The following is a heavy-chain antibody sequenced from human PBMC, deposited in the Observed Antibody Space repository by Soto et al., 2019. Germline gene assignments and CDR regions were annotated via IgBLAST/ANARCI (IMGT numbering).Heavy chain of an antibody. D-gene: IGHD2-15*01. CDR2: IYYSGST. CDR1: GGSISSGGYY. CDR3: ARENCSGGSCYGEGNFDY. V-gene: IGHV4-31*03. Sequence: SETLSLTCTVSGGSISSGGYYWSWIRQHPGKGLEWIGYIYYSGSTYYNPSLKSRVTISVDTSKNQFSLKLSSVTAADTAVYYCARENCSGGSCYGEGNFDYWGQGTLVTVSS. J-gene: IGHJ4*02.